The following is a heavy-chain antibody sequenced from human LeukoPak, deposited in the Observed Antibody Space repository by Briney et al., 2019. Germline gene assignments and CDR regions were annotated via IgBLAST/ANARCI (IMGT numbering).Heavy chain of an antibody. V-gene: IGHV3-30*02. CDR1: RFTFSNSV. CDR3: ARRAGAYSHPYDY. J-gene: IGHJ4*02. CDR2: IRYDGTNK. Sequence: GGSLRLSCAAPRFTFSNSVMDWVRQTPGKGLECMTFIRYDGTNKYYADSVKGRFTISRDNSKNTLYLQMNSLRAEDTAVYYCARRAGAYSHPYDYWGQGTLVTVSS. D-gene: IGHD4/OR15-4a*01.